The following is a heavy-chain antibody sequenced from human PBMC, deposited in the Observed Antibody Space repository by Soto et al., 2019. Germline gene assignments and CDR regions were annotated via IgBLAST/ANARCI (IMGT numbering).Heavy chain of an antibody. J-gene: IGHJ6*02. Sequence: PGGSLRLSCAASGFTFSNAWMNWVRQAPGKGLEWVGRIKSKTDGGTTDYAAPVKGRFTISRDDSKNTLYLQMNSLKTEDTAVYYCTTDDRGSIAARRRPPWYYYYGMDVWGQGTTVTVSS. CDR2: IKSKTDGGTT. CDR3: TTDDRGSIAARRRPPWYYYYGMDV. V-gene: IGHV3-15*07. D-gene: IGHD6-6*01. CDR1: GFTFSNAW.